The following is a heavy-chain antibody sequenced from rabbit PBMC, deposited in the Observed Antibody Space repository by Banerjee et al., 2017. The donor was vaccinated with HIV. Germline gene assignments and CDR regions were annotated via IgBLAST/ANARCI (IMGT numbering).Heavy chain of an antibody. V-gene: IGHV1S45*01. CDR3: ARVWAL. J-gene: IGHJ4*01. CDR2: INTISGNT. CDR1: GFSFSYGYV. D-gene: IGHD5-1*01. Sequence: QEQLKETGGGLVKPEGSLTLTCTASGFSFSYGYVMCWVRQAPGKGLEWIACINTISGNTVYASWAKGRFTISKTSSTTVTLQMTTVTAADTATYFCARVWALWGQGTLVTVS.